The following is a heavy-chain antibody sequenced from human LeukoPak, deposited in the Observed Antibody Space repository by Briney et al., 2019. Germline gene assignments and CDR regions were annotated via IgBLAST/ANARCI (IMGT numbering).Heavy chain of an antibody. CDR3: ARGPYGDYGDYYYGMDV. CDR2: INPNSGGT. D-gene: IGHD4-17*01. Sequence: ASVKVSCKASGYTFIAYYMFWVRQAPGQGLEWMGWINPNSGGTNYAQKFQGWVTMTRDTSISTAYMELSRLRSDDTAVYYCARGPYGDYGDYYYGMDVWGQGTTVTVSS. J-gene: IGHJ6*02. V-gene: IGHV1-2*04. CDR1: GYTFIAYY.